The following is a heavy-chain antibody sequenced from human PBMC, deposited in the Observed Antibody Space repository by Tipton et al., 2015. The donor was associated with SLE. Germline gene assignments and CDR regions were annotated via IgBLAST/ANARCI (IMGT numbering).Heavy chain of an antibody. V-gene: IGHV4-59*12. CDR3: CRVQDAAGFDY. D-gene: IGHD6-13*01. CDR1: GGSISRYY. J-gene: IGHJ4*02. CDR2: ISYSGST. Sequence: TLSLTCTVSGGSISRYYWGWIRQPPGKGLEWIGYISYSGSTNYNPSLKSRVTISEDTSKTQFSLKLSSVTPEDTGIYYCCRVQDAAGFDYWGQGSLVTVSS.